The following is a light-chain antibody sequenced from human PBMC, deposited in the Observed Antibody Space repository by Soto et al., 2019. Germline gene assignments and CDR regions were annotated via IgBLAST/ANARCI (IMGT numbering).Light chain of an antibody. J-gene: IGKJ1*01. V-gene: IGKV1-39*01. CDR2: SAS. CDR3: QQSYSTPPT. Sequence: DIQMTQSPSSVSTSVGDRVTITCRASQSISSYLNWYQQKPGKAPKLLICSASSLQSGVPSRFSGSGSGTDFTLTISSLQPEDFATYYCQQSYSTPPTFGQGTKVDI. CDR1: QSISSY.